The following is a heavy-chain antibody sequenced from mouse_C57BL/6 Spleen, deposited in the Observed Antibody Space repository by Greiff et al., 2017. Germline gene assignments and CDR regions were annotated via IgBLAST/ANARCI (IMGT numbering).Heavy chain of an antibody. CDR2: INPSTGGT. CDR3: ARWNSNYEGVDY. J-gene: IGHJ2*01. Sequence: VQLQQSGPELVKPGASVKISCKASGYSFTGYYMNWVKQSPEKSLEWIGEINPSTGGTTYNQKFKAKATLTVDKSSSTAYMQLKSLTSEDSAVYYCARWNSNYEGVDYWGQGTTLTVSS. CDR1: GYSFTGYY. V-gene: IGHV1-42*01. D-gene: IGHD2-5*01.